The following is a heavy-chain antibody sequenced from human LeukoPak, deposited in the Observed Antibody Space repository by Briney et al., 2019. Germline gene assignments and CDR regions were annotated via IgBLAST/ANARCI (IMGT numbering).Heavy chain of an antibody. V-gene: IGHV3-30*02. CDR1: GFTFSSHG. Sequence: GGSLRLSCAASGFTFSSHGMHWVRQAPGKGLEWVAFIRYDGSNKYYADSVKGRFTISRDNSKNTLYLQMNSLRVEDTAVYYCAKRSVVPTTIGPDYWGQGTLVTVSS. CDR2: IRYDGSNK. J-gene: IGHJ4*02. D-gene: IGHD2-2*01. CDR3: AKRSVVPTTIGPDY.